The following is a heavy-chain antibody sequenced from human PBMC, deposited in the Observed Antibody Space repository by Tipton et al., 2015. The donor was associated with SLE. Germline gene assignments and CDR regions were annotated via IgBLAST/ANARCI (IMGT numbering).Heavy chain of an antibody. Sequence: SLRLSCAASGFTFSSYEMNWVRQAPGKGLEWVSYISSSGSTIYYADSVKGRFTISRDNSKNTLYLQMSSLRAEDTAVYYCVKGQQWLVGFDYWGQGTLVTVSS. CDR2: ISSSGSTI. J-gene: IGHJ4*02. D-gene: IGHD6-19*01. V-gene: IGHV3-48*03. CDR1: GFTFSSYE. CDR3: VKGQQWLVGFDY.